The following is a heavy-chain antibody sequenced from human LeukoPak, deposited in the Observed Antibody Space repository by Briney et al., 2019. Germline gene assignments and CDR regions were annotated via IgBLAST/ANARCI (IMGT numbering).Heavy chain of an antibody. V-gene: IGHV6-1*01. J-gene: IGHJ5*01. CDR1: GDSVSTNSAT. CDR3: ARLVGASWLDS. D-gene: IGHD1-26*01. CDR2: TYYRSKWYN. Sequence: SQTLSLTCAISGDSVSTNSATWTWLRQSPSRGLEWLGRTYYRSKWYNDYAVSMKSRITINPDTSKNQFSPQLNSVTPEDTAVYYCARLVGASWLDSWGQGTLVTVSS.